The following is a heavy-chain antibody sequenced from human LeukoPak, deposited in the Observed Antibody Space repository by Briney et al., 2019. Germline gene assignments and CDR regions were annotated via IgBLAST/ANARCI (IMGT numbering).Heavy chain of an antibody. CDR1: GFTFDDYG. V-gene: IGHV3-20*04. J-gene: IGHJ4*02. CDR2: INWNGGST. D-gene: IGHD1-14*01. CDR3: ARQDGPDPTGNFDY. Sequence: PGGSLRLXCAASGFTFDDYGMSWVRQAPGKGLEWVSGINWNGGSTGYADSVKGRFTISRDNAKNSLYLQMNSLRAEDTALYYCARQDGPDPTGNFDYWGQGTLVTVSS.